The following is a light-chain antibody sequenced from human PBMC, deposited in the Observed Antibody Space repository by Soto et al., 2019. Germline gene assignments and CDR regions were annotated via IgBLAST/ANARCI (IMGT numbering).Light chain of an antibody. CDR3: QQYGSSQGIT. V-gene: IGKV3-20*01. CDR1: QSVSSSY. CDR2: GAS. Sequence: EIVLTQSPGTLSLSPGARATLSGRASQSVSSSYLAWYQQKPGQAPRLLIYGASSRATGIPDRFSGSGSGTDFTLTISRLEPEDLAVYYCQQYGSSQGITFGQGTRLEIK. J-gene: IGKJ5*01.